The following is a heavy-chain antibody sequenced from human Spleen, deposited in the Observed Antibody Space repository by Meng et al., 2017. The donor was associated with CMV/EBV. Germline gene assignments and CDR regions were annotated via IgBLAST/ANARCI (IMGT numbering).Heavy chain of an antibody. CDR1: NYD. V-gene: IGHV1-8*01. D-gene: IGHD3-3*01. CDR2: MNPKTGTT. J-gene: IGHJ5*02. CDR3: ARVFPNYDLWSGYGVSWFDP. Sequence: NYDINWVRRVTGQGLEWMGWMNPKTGTTGYAQKFQGRVTMTRNTSISTAYMELSSLRSDDTAIYYCARVFPNYDLWSGYGVSWFDPWGQGTLVTVSS.